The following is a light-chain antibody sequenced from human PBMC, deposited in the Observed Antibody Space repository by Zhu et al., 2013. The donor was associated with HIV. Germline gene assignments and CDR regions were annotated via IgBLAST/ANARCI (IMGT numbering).Light chain of an antibody. CDR1: KSSVGGNT. CDR3: AAWDGSLNVGV. J-gene: IGLJ3*02. Sequence: QSVLTQPPSVSGTPGQRVTISCSGSKSSVGGNTVNWYQQLPGAAPKLVIFSSNMRPSGVPDRFSGSKSGTSASLAISGLQSEDEADYYCAAWDGSLNVGVFGGGTKLTVL. V-gene: IGLV1-44*01. CDR2: SSN.